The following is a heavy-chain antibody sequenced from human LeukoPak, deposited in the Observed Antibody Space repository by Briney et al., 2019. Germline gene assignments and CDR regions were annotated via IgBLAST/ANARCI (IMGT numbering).Heavy chain of an antibody. CDR2: FDFEAGEK. CDR3: ARVRVRGVIVDY. Sequence: ASVKVSCKVSGSILTDLSLHWVRQTPGKGLEWMGGFDFEAGEKLYAQTFQDRVTMTEDTFTDTAYMELSSLRPEDTAVYYCARVRVRGVIVDYWGQGTLVTVSS. J-gene: IGHJ4*02. D-gene: IGHD3-10*01. V-gene: IGHV1-24*01. CDR1: GSILTDLS.